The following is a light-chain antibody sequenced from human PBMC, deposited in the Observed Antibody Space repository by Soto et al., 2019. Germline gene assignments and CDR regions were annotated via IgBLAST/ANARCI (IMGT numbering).Light chain of an antibody. CDR3: QQYYSYRPIT. Sequence: IRMTQSPSSLSASTGDRVTITCRASQGISSYLAWYQQKPGKAPKLLIYAASTLQSGVPSRFSGSGSGTDFTLTISCLQSEDFATYYCQQYYSYRPITFGQGTRREIK. CDR2: AAS. J-gene: IGKJ5*01. V-gene: IGKV1-8*01. CDR1: QGISSY.